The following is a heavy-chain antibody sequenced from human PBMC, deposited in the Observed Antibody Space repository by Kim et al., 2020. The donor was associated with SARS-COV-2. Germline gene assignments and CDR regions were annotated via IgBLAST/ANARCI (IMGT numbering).Heavy chain of an antibody. Sequence: GGSLRLSCAASGFTFSSYWMSWVRQAPGKGLEWVGNIKQDGSEKYYVDSVKGRCTISRDNAKNSLYLQMNSLRAEATAADYCARDLARLLAHDVWGEGTL. V-gene: IGHV3-7*03. CDR3: ARDLARLLAHDV. D-gene: IGHD3-3*01. CDR2: IKQDGSEK. CDR1: GFTFSSYW. J-gene: IGHJ4*02.